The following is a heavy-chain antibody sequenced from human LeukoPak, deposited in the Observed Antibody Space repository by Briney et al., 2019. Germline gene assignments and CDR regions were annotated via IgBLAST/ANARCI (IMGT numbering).Heavy chain of an antibody. CDR3: ARDYYDSSGQLHAGAHAFDI. V-gene: IGHV3-33*01. CDR2: IWYDGINK. D-gene: IGHD3-22*01. Sequence: GGSLRLSCAASGFTFRTFGMHWVRQAPGKGLEWVAIIWYDGINKYCADSVKGRFTISGDNSKNTLYLQMNSLRAEDTTVYYCARDYYDSSGQLHAGAHAFDIWGQGTMVTVSS. J-gene: IGHJ3*02. CDR1: GFTFRTFG.